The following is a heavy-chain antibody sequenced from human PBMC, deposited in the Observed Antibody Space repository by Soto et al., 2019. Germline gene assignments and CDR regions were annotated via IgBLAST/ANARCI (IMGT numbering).Heavy chain of an antibody. J-gene: IGHJ4*02. CDR3: ARGPDLFDS. CDR1: GGSISGYY. V-gene: IGHV4-59*01. CDR2: IYYNGST. Sequence: QMQLQESGPGLVKPSETLSLTCTVSGGSISGYYWSWIRQSPGEGLEWIGYIYYNGSTNYNPSLTSRLTLSIDTSKNHFSLNLNSVTAADTAVYYCARGPDLFDSWGQGTLVTVSS.